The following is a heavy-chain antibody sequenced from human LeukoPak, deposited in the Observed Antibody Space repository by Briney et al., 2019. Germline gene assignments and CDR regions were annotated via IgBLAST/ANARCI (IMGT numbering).Heavy chain of an antibody. J-gene: IGHJ6*04. CDR2: IHSSGNT. D-gene: IGHD6-19*01. Sequence: SETLSLTCSVSGGSISSYYWSWIRQPAGKGLEWIGRIHSSGNTNYNPSLKSRVTMSVDTSKNQFSLKLSSVTAADTAVYYCARLRAVAGTRGMDVWGKGTTVTVSS. CDR3: ARLRAVAGTRGMDV. CDR1: GGSISSYY. V-gene: IGHV4-4*07.